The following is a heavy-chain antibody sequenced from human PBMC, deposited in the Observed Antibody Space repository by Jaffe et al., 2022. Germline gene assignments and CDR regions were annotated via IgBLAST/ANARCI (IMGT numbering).Heavy chain of an antibody. CDR1: GGSISSSNW. CDR2: IYHSGST. CDR3: ARDKTRSPLYGDYVNHDAFDI. D-gene: IGHD4-17*01. J-gene: IGHJ3*02. V-gene: IGHV4-4*02. Sequence: QVQLQESGPGLVKPSGTLSLTCAVSGGSISSSNWWSWVRQPPGKGLEWIGEIYHSGSTNYNPSLKSRVTISVDKSKNQFSLKLSSVTAADTAVYYCARDKTRSPLYGDYVNHDAFDIWGQGTMVTVSS.